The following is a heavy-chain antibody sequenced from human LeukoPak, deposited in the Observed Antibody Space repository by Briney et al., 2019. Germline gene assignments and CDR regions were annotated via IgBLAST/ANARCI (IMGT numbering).Heavy chain of an antibody. V-gene: IGHV4-34*01. CDR1: GGSFSGYY. J-gene: IGHJ4*02. CDR2: INHSGST. D-gene: IGHD3-10*01. Sequence: SETLSLTCAVYGGSFSGYYWSWIRQPPGKGLEWIGEINHSGSTNYNPSLKSRVTISVDTSKNQFSLKLSSVTAADTAVYYCAREGIWFGERLYYFDYWGQGTLVTVSS. CDR3: AREGIWFGERLYYFDY.